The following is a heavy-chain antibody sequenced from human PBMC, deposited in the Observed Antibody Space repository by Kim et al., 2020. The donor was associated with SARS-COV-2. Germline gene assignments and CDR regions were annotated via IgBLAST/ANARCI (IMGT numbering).Heavy chain of an antibody. CDR3: AREGTSGYGYYYYGMDV. CDR2: IWYDGSNK. D-gene: IGHD5-12*01. CDR1: GFTFSSYG. J-gene: IGHJ6*02. V-gene: IGHV3-33*01. Sequence: GGSLRLSCAASGFTFSSYGMHWVRQAPGKGLEWVAVIWYDGSNKYYADSVKGRFTISRDNSKNTLYLQMNSLRAEDTAVYYCAREGTSGYGYYYYGMDVWGQGTTVTVAS.